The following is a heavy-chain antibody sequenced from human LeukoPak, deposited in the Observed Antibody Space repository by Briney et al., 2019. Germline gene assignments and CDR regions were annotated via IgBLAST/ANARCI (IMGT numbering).Heavy chain of an antibody. CDR2: IYYSGST. CDR3: ASPYGSGSNAFDI. Sequence: SETLSLTCTVSGGSISSYYWSWIRQPPGKGLEWIGYIYYSGSTNYNTSLKSRVTISVDTSKNQFSLKLSSVTAADTAVYYCASPYGSGSNAFDIWGQGTMVTVSS. D-gene: IGHD3-10*01. J-gene: IGHJ3*02. CDR1: GGSISSYY. V-gene: IGHV4-59*08.